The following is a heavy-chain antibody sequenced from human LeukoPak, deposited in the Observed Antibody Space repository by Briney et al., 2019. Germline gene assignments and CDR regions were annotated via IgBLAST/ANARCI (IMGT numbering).Heavy chain of an antibody. V-gene: IGHV1-2*02. J-gene: IGHJ4*02. CDR3: ARDAYYDFWSGYSSRYDH. Sequence: ASVKVSCKASGYTFTGYYMHWVRQAPGQGLEWMGWINPNSGGTNYAQKFQGRVTMTRDTSISTAYMELSRLRSDDTAVYYCARDAYYDFWSGYSSRYDHWGQGTLVTVSS. CDR1: GYTFTGYY. D-gene: IGHD3-3*01. CDR2: INPNSGGT.